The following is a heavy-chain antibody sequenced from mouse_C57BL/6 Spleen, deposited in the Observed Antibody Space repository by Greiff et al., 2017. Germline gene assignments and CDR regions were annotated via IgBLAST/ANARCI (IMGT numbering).Heavy chain of an antibody. V-gene: IGHV5-16*01. CDR3: ARAGSSLCYFDC. Sequence: EVKLLESEGGLVQPGSSMKLSCTASGYTFTSYYMAWVRQVPAQGLEWVANLNYDGSSTYYLDSLKSRFIISTDNAKNILYLQMRSLKSEDTDTYYCARAGSSLCYFDCWGKGTTLTVSS. CDR2: LNYDGSST. D-gene: IGHD1-1*01. CDR1: GYTFTSYY. J-gene: IGHJ2*01.